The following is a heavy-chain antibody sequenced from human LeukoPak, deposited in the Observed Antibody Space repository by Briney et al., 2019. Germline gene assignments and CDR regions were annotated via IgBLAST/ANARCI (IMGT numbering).Heavy chain of an antibody. CDR2: ISSSSRTT. CDR1: GFTFSSYT. Sequence: PGGSLRLSCAASGFTFSSYTMNWVRQAPGKGLEWVSSISSSSRTTYYADSVEGRFTISRDNAKNSLYLQMNSLRAEDTAVYYCSRGDVRDYWGQGTLVTVSS. D-gene: IGHD2-21*01. J-gene: IGHJ4*02. V-gene: IGHV3-21*01. CDR3: SRGDVRDY.